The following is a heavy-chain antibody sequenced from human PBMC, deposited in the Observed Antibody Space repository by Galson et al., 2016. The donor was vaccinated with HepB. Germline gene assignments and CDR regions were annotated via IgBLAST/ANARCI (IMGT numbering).Heavy chain of an antibody. Sequence: TLSLTCTVSGGSISSGSYHWSWIRQPAGKGLEWIGRIYTSGSTNSNPSLKSRVTISVDTSKNHFSLKLSSVTAADTAVYYCARVHSDYNGDYGAGWFDPWGQGTLVTVSS. D-gene: IGHD4-17*01. CDR3: ARVHSDYNGDYGAGWFDP. CDR2: IYTSGST. CDR1: GGSISSGSYH. V-gene: IGHV4-61*02. J-gene: IGHJ5*02.